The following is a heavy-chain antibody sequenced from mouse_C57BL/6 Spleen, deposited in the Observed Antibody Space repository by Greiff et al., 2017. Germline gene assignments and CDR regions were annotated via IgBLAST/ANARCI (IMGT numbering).Heavy chain of an antibody. D-gene: IGHD1-1*01. CDR2: IHPNSGST. CDR1: GYTFPSYW. Sequence: QVQLQQPGAELVKPGASVKLSCKASGYTFPSYWMHWVKQRPGHGLEWIGMIHPNSGSTNYNEKFKSKATLTVDKSSSTAYMQLSSLTSEDSAVYYCASFITTVPYYFDYWGQGTTLTVSA. J-gene: IGHJ2*01. V-gene: IGHV1-64*01. CDR3: ASFITTVPYYFDY.